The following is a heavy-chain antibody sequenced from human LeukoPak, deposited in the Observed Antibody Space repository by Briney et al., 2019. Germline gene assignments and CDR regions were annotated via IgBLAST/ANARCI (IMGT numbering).Heavy chain of an antibody. CDR1: GGSISSYY. CDR2: IYYSGST. D-gene: IGHD3-10*01. J-gene: IGHJ5*02. CDR3: ARGHYYGSGSYYTGWFDP. V-gene: IGHV4-59*01. Sequence: SETLSLTCTVSGGSISSYYWSWIRQPPGKGLEWIGYIYYSGSTNYNPSLKSRVTISVDTSKNQFSLKLSSVTAADTAVYYCARGHYYGSGSYYTGWFDPWGQGTLVTVSS.